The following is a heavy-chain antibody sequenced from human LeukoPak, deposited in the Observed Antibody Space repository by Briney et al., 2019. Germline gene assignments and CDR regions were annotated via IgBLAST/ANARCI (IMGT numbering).Heavy chain of an antibody. V-gene: IGHV4-59*01. J-gene: IGHJ6*02. CDR2: IYYSGST. CDR3: ARDRMLSWCGEGPTWRDYYYYGMDV. Sequence: SETLSLTCTVSGGSISSYYWSWIRQPPGKGLEWIGYIYYSGSTNYNPSLKSRVTISVDTSKNQFSLKLSSVTAADTAVYYYARDRMLSWCGEGPTWRDYYYYGMDVWGQGTTVTVSS. D-gene: IGHD3-10*01. CDR1: GGSISSYY.